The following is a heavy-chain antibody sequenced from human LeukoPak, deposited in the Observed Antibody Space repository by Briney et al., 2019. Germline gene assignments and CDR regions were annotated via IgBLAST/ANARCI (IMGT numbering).Heavy chain of an antibody. Sequence: SETLSLTCTVSGDSISNYDWTWIRQPAGKGLEWIGRIYGSGNTRYNPSLKSRVSMSIDTSKNQFSLKLSSVTAADTAVYFCARGMAAAYDYNWFDSWGQGTLVTVTS. CDR1: GDSISNYD. CDR2: IYGSGNT. V-gene: IGHV4-4*07. D-gene: IGHD5-12*01. CDR3: ARGMAAAYDYNWFDS. J-gene: IGHJ5*01.